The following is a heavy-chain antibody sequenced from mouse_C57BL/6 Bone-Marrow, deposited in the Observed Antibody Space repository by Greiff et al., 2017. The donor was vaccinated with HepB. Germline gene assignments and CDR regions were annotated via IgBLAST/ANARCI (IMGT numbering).Heavy chain of an antibody. CDR1: GFTFSSYA. D-gene: IGHD3-2*02. Sequence: EVQGVESGEGLVKPGGSLKLSCAASGFTFSSYAMSWVRQTPEKRLEWVAYISSGGDYIYYADTVKGRFTISRDNARNTLYLQMSSLKSEDTAMYYCTRGTAQATGFAYWGQGTLVTVSA. CDR3: TRGTAQATGFAY. J-gene: IGHJ3*01. CDR2: ISSGGDYI. V-gene: IGHV5-9-1*02.